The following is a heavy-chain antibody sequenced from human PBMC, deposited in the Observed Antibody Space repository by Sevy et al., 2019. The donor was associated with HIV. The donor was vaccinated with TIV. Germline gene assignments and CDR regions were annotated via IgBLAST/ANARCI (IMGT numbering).Heavy chain of an antibody. D-gene: IGHD3-10*01. Sequence: TLSLTCTVSGGSISSGGYYWSWIRQHPGKGLEWIGYIYYSGSTYYNPSLKSRVTISVDTSKNQFSLKLSSVTAADTAVYYCARVENYGSGSYYTYYFDYWGQGTLVTVSS. CDR3: ARVENYGSGSYYTYYFDY. CDR2: IYYSGST. V-gene: IGHV4-31*03. CDR1: GGSISSGGYY. J-gene: IGHJ4*02.